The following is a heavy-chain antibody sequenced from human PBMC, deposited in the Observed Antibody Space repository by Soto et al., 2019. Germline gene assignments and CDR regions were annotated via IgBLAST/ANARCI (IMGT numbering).Heavy chain of an antibody. CDR1: GGSISSYY. V-gene: IGHV4-59*08. Sequence: PSETLSLTCTVSGGSISSYYWIWIRQPPGKGLEWIGYIYYSGNTNYNPSLTSRVTISVDTSKNQFSLKLSSVAAADTAVYYCARHRYSYGVYYFDYWGQGTLVTVSS. CDR3: ARHRYSYGVYYFDY. CDR2: IYYSGNT. D-gene: IGHD5-18*01. J-gene: IGHJ4*02.